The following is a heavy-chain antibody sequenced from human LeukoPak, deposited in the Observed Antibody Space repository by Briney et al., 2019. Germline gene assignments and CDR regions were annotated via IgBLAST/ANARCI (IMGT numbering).Heavy chain of an antibody. CDR1: GFSFDDYT. D-gene: IGHD5-18*01. J-gene: IGHJ4*02. CDR2: ISWDGVST. V-gene: IGHV3-43*01. CDR3: AREWDTAEDY. Sequence: PGGSLRLSCAASGFSFDDYTMHWVRQAPGKGLEWVSLISWDGVSTHYADSVKGRFTISRDNSKNSLYLQMNSLRAEDTAVYYCAREWDTAEDYWGQGTLVTVSS.